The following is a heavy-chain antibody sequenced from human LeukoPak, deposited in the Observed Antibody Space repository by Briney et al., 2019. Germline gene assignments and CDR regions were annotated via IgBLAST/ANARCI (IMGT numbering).Heavy chain of an antibody. V-gene: IGHV4-59*11. D-gene: IGHD3-10*01. CDR2: IHYSGST. CDR3: ARVRIMVRGGGMDV. Sequence: SETLSLTCSVSGGSIRSHYWSWIRQPPGKGLEWIGYIHYSGSTNYNPSLTNRATISVDTSNSQFSLKLISVTAADTAVYYCARVRIMVRGGGMDVWGKGTTVTVST. J-gene: IGHJ6*04. CDR1: GGSIRSHY.